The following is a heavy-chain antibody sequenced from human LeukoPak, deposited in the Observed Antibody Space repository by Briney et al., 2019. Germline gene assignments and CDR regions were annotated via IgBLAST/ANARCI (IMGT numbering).Heavy chain of an antibody. CDR2: INHSGST. CDR1: GGSFNSYY. V-gene: IGHV4-34*01. D-gene: IGHD6-19*01. J-gene: IGHJ4*02. Sequence: PSETLSLTCGVYGGSFNSYYWSWIRQPPGKGLEWIGEINHSGSTNYNPSLKSRVTISVDTSKNQFSLKLSSVTAADTAVYYCATSSGWRPLDYWGQGTLVTVSS. CDR3: ATSSGWRPLDY.